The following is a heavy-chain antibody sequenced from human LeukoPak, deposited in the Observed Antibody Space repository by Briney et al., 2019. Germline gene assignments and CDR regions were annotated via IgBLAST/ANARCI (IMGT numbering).Heavy chain of an antibody. CDR2: MNPNSGNT. J-gene: IGHJ4*02. V-gene: IGHV1-8*01. CDR1: GYTFTSYD. D-gene: IGHD3-22*01. Sequence: GASVKVSCKASGYTFTSYDINWVRQATGQGLEWMGWMNPNSGNTDYAQKFQGRVTMTRNTSISTAYMELSSLRSEDTAVYYCARVGYYDSSGYSPFDYWGQGTLVTVSS. CDR3: ARVGYYDSSGYSPFDY.